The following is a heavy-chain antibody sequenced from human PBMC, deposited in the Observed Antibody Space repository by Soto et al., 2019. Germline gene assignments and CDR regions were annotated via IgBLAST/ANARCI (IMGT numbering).Heavy chain of an antibody. V-gene: IGHV3-21*06. Sequence: EVQLVESGGGLVKPGGSLRLSCAASGFTFTRYSMNWVRQAPGKGLEWVSSISSTTNYIYYGDSMKGRFTISRDNAKNSLYLQMNSLRAEDTAVYYCVKEFGVAGSSYESFFDYWGQGTLVTVSS. J-gene: IGHJ4*02. D-gene: IGHD5-18*01. CDR2: ISSTTNYI. CDR1: GFTFTRYS. CDR3: VKEFGVAGSSYESFFDY.